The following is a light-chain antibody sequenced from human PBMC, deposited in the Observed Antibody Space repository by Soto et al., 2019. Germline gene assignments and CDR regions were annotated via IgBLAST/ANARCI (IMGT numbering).Light chain of an antibody. Sequence: EIVLTQSPATLSLSPGERATLSCRASQGVSSYLAWYQQKPGQAPRLLIYDTSTRATGIPARFSGSGSGTDFTLTISSLQSEDFAIYYCQQYNIWPYTFGQGTKVDIK. V-gene: IGKV3-15*01. J-gene: IGKJ2*01. CDR2: DTS. CDR3: QQYNIWPYT. CDR1: QGVSSY.